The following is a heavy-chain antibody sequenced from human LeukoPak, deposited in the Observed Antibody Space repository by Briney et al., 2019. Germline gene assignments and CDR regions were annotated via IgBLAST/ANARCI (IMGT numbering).Heavy chain of an antibody. Sequence: GASVKVSCKASGYTFTSYGISWVRQAPGQGLEWMVWISAYNGNTNYAQKLQGRVTMTTDTSTSTAYMELRSLRSDDTAVYYCARAHIVVVPAANGVFAFDIWGQGTMVTVSS. V-gene: IGHV1-18*01. CDR1: GYTFTSYG. CDR3: ARAHIVVVPAANGVFAFDI. J-gene: IGHJ3*02. D-gene: IGHD2-2*01. CDR2: ISAYNGNT.